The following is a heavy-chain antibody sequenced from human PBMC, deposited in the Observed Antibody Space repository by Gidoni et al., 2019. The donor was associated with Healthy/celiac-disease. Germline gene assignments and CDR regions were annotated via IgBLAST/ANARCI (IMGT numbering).Heavy chain of an antibody. D-gene: IGHD6-13*01. V-gene: IGHV4-39*01. CDR2: IYYGGST. CDR1: GGSIISSSFY. J-gene: IGHJ5*02. Sequence: QLQLQESGPGLVKPSETLSLTCTVSGGSIISSSFYWGWIRQPPGKGLEWIGSIYYGGSTYYNPSLKSRVTISVDTSKNQFSLKLSSVTAADTAVYYCANSPAAGTLWFDPWGQGTLVTVSS. CDR3: ANSPAAGTLWFDP.